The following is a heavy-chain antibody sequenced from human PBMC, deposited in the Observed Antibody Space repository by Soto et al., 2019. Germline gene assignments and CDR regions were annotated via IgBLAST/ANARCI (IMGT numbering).Heavy chain of an antibody. J-gene: IGHJ4*02. D-gene: IGHD3-22*01. V-gene: IGHV4-39*01. CDR3: VGSGYSPFDY. CDR1: GGSISSSSYY. Sequence: QLQLQESGPGLVKPSETLSLTCTVSGGSISSSSYYWGWIRQPPGKGLEWIGSLYYSGSTYYNPSLKSRVPISVDTSQYQVSLTLSSVTAADTAVYYCVGSGYSPFDYWGQRTLVTVSS. CDR2: LYYSGST.